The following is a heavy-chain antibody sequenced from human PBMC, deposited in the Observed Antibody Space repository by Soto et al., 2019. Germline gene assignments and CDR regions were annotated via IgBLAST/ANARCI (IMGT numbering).Heavy chain of an antibody. CDR3: ARPHRDYYYYYMDV. Sequence: SETLSLTCTVSGGSISSYYWSWIRQPPGKGLEWIGYIYYSGSTNYNPSLKSRVTISVDRSKNQFSLKLSSVTAADTAVYYCARPHRDYYYYYMDVWGKGTTVTVSS. D-gene: IGHD3-16*02. CDR1: GGSISSYY. V-gene: IGHV4-59*08. CDR2: IYYSGST. J-gene: IGHJ6*03.